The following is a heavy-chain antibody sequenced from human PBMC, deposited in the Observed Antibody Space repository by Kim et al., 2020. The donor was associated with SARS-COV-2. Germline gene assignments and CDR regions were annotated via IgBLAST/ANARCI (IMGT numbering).Heavy chain of an antibody. J-gene: IGHJ4*02. CDR2: IIPIFGTA. D-gene: IGHD3-9*01. CDR1: GGTFSSYA. Sequence: SVKVSCKASGGTFSSYAISWVRQAPGQGLEWMGGIIPIFGTANYAQKFQGRVTITADESTSTAYMELSSLRSEDTAVYYCAGSPGYDILTGQLYYFDYWGQGTLVTVSS. V-gene: IGHV1-69*13. CDR3: AGSPGYDILTGQLYYFDY.